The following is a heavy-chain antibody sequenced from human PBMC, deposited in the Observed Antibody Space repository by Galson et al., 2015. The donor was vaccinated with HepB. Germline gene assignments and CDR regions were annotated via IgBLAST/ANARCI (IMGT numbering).Heavy chain of an antibody. Sequence: ETLSLTCTVSGGSISSYYWSWIRQPPGKGLEWIGYIYYSGSTNYNPSLKSRVTISVDTSKNQFSLKLSSVTAADTAVYYCARHGTANYYDSSGYYYSPYYFDYWGQGTLVTVSS. CDR3: ARHGTANYYDSSGYYYSPYYFDY. CDR2: IYYSGST. D-gene: IGHD3-22*01. CDR1: GGSISSYY. V-gene: IGHV4-59*08. J-gene: IGHJ4*02.